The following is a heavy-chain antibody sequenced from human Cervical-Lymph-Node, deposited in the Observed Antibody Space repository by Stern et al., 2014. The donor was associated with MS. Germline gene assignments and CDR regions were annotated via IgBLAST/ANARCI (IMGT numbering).Heavy chain of an antibody. J-gene: IGHJ5*02. CDR2: AIPFLVPS. V-gene: IGHV1-69*06. Sequence: QVQLVQSGAEVKKPGSSVKVYCKSSGGISWVRQAPGQGLEWMGGAIPFLVPSYYAQKFQGRLTITADTSANTTYLHLSSLTSADTAVYYCARGTGDNWFGPCGQGTLVTFSS. D-gene: IGHD3/OR15-3a*01. CDR3: ARGTGDNWFGP. CDR1: GG.